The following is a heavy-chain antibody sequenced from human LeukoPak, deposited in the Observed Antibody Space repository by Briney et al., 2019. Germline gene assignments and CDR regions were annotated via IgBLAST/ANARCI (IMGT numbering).Heavy chain of an antibody. CDR3: AGYRFYPY. CDR1: GFSVNTYD. D-gene: IGHD2/OR15-2a*01. Sequence: PGGSLRLSCAASGFSVNTYDMHWVRQAPGEGPEWIAYFGISGIIYYADSVRGRFTISRDSAKNSLFLQMNSLRVDDTAIYYCAGYRFYPYWGQGTPGIVPS. V-gene: IGHV3-48*01. CDR2: FGISGII. J-gene: IGHJ4*02.